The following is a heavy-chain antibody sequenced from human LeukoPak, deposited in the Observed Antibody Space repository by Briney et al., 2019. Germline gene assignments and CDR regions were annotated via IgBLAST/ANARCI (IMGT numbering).Heavy chain of an antibody. J-gene: IGHJ4*02. CDR1: GFTFSSYG. Sequence: GGSLRLSCAASGFTFSSYGMHWVRQAPGKGLEWVAVISYDGNNRYYADSVKGRFTISRDNSKNTLYLQMNSLRAEDTAVYFCAKDHYYYDSSGYYYSYWGQGTLVTVSS. CDR3: AKDHYYYDSSGYYYSY. CDR2: ISYDGNNR. V-gene: IGHV3-30*18. D-gene: IGHD3-22*01.